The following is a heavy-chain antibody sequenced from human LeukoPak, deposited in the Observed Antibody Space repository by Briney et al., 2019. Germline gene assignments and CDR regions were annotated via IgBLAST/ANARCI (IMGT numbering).Heavy chain of an antibody. Sequence: PSQTLSLTCAVSGGSISSGGYSWSWIRQPPGKGLEWIGYIYHSGSTYYNPSLKSRVTISVDRSKNQFSLKLSSVTAADTAVYYCARGGGDGYNPGRSGALDIWGQGTMVTVSS. V-gene: IGHV4-30-2*01. CDR3: ARGGGDGYNPGRSGALDI. CDR1: GGSISSGGYS. J-gene: IGHJ3*02. D-gene: IGHD5-24*01. CDR2: IYHSGST.